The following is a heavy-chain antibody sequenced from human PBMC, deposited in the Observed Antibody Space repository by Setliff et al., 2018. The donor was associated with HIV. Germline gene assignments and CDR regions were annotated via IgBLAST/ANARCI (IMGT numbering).Heavy chain of an antibody. CDR3: ASELQGHSSSWPNY. D-gene: IGHD6-13*01. CDR2: IYHTGST. CDR1: GGSINSTSYY. J-gene: IGHJ4*02. V-gene: IGHV4-39*07. Sequence: PSETLSLTCTVSGGSINSTSYYWGWIRQPPGNGLEWIGSIYHTGSTYYKPSLKSRVTFSVDTSKNQFSLKLRSVTAADTAVYYCASELQGHSSSWPNYWGQGTLVTVSS.